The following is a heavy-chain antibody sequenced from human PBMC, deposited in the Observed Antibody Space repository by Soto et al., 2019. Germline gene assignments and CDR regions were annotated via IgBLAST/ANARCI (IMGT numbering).Heavy chain of an antibody. CDR3: TTDQWERIAVAGFNGDAFDI. D-gene: IGHD6-19*01. Sequence: GGSLRLSCAASGFTFSNAWMSWVRQAPGKGLEWVGRIKSKTDGGTTDYAAPVKGRFTISRDDSKNTLYLQMNSLKTEDTAVYYCTTDQWERIAVAGFNGDAFDIWGQGTMVTVSS. V-gene: IGHV3-15*01. CDR2: IKSKTDGGTT. J-gene: IGHJ3*02. CDR1: GFTFSNAW.